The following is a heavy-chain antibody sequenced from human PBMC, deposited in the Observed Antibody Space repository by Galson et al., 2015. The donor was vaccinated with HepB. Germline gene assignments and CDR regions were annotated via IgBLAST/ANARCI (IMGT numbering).Heavy chain of an antibody. CDR2: ISYDGTNK. D-gene: IGHD6-13*01. J-gene: IGHJ4*02. Sequence: SLRLSCAAPGFTFSNYVMHWVRQAPGKGLEWEAVISYDGTNKYYADSVKGRLTISRDNFENTLYLQMNSLRAEDTAVYYCARLYAVVGETGYFDYWGQGTLVTVSS. CDR1: GFTFSNYV. CDR3: ARLYAVVGETGYFDY. V-gene: IGHV3-30*04.